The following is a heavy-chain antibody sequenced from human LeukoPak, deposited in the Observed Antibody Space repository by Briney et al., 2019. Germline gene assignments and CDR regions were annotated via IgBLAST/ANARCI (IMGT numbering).Heavy chain of an antibody. J-gene: IGHJ6*02. CDR2: IYSGGST. CDR3: ACSRPKHDPIYYYYGMDV. V-gene: IGHV3-66*01. Sequence: GGSLRLSCAASGFTVSSNYMSWVRQAPGKGLEWVSVIYSGGSTYYADSVKGRFTISRDNSKNTLYLQMNSLRAEDTAVYYCACSRPKHDPIYYYYGMDVWGQGTTVTVSS. CDR1: GFTVSSNY.